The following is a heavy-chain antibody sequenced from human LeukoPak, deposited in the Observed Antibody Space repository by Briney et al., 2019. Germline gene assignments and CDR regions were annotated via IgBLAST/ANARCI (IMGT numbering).Heavy chain of an antibody. CDR1: GVPISTYY. J-gene: IGHJ4*01. V-gene: IGHV4-59*01. D-gene: IGHD3-22*01. CDR2: VYYNGDI. Sequence: SETLSLTCSVSGVPISTYYWSWIRQSPGKRLEWIAYVYYNGDIMYNPSLKSRVTISLDTSRNQFSLNMASVTAADTAVYFCATTWYYDTRGYLFDDWGHGTLVTVSS. CDR3: ATTWYYDTRGYLFDD.